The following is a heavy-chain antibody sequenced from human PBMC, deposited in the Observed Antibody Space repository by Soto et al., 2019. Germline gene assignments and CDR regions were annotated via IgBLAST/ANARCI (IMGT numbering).Heavy chain of an antibody. CDR3: AKSRQLVRNGMDV. CDR2: ISAGGGGT. Sequence: TGGSLRLSCAASGFTFSSYAMSWVRQAPGKGLEWVSAISAGGGGTYYAGSVKGRFTISRDNSKNTLYLQMSSLGAEDTALYYCAKSRQLVRNGMDVWGQGTTVTVSS. CDR1: GFTFSSYA. D-gene: IGHD6-6*01. J-gene: IGHJ6*02. V-gene: IGHV3-23*01.